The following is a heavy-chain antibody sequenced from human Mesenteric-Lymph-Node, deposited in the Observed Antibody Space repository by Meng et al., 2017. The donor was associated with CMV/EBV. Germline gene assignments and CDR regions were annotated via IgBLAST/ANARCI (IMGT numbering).Heavy chain of an antibody. J-gene: IGHJ3*01. V-gene: IGHV1-2*06. Sequence: ASVKVSCKASGYTFIDYYIHWVRQAPGQGLEWMGRIIPRSGGTNYAQKFQGRVTMTRERSISTAYMELRSLTSDDTAVYYCARYQTYYDFWTEGTKEKSDAFDVWGQGTMVTVSS. CDR1: GYTFIDYY. D-gene: IGHD3/OR15-3a*01. CDR2: IIPRSGGT. CDR3: ARYQTYYDFWTEGTKEKSDAFDV.